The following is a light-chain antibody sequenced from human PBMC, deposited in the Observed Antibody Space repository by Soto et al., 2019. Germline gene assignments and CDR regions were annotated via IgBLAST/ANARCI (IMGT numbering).Light chain of an antibody. CDR2: EVS. V-gene: IGLV2-18*01. J-gene: IGLJ1*01. CDR1: SSDVGSYNR. Sequence: QSALTQPPSVSGSPGQSVTISCTGTSSDVGSYNRVSWYQQPPGTAPKLMIYEVSNRPSGVPDRFSGSKSGNTASLTISGLQAEDEADYYCSLYTSSGTFGVFGTGTKVTVL. CDR3: SLYTSSGTFGV.